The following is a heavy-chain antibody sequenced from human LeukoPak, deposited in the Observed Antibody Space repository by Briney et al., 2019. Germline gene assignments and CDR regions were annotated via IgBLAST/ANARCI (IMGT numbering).Heavy chain of an antibody. Sequence: GGSLRLSCAASGFSFNNFAMSWVRQAPGKGLEWVSAISGGGSTIFYADSVKGRFTVSRDNSDNTLFLQMNRLRVEDTALYYCAKATMDTTYFDPWGQGTLVTVSS. J-gene: IGHJ4*02. D-gene: IGHD4/OR15-4a*01. CDR2: ISGGGSTI. CDR1: GFSFNNFA. V-gene: IGHV3-23*01. CDR3: AKATMDTTYFDP.